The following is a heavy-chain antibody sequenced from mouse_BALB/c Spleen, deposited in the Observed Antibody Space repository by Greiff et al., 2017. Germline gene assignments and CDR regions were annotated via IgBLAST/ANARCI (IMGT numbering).Heavy chain of an antibody. Sequence: EVQLVESGGGLVKPGGSLKLSCAASGFTFSSYAMSWVRQTPEKRLEWVASISSGGSTYYPDSVKGRFTISRDTARNILYLQMSSLRSEDTAMYYCARVYGNYGAMDYWGQGTSVTVSS. CDR1: GFTFSSYA. CDR3: ARVYGNYGAMDY. V-gene: IGHV5-6-5*01. CDR2: ISSGGST. D-gene: IGHD2-1*01. J-gene: IGHJ4*01.